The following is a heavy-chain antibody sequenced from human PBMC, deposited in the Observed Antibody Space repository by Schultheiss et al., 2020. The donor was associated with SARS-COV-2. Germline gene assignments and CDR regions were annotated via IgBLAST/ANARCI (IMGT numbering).Heavy chain of an antibody. CDR1: GYTFTGYY. CDR3: ARVVPIPWADYYYYGMDV. J-gene: IGHJ6*02. Sequence: ASVKVSCKASGYTFTGYYMHWVRQAPGQGLEWMGWINSRTGATDVAQKLQGRVTMTTDTSTSTAYMELRSLRSDDTAVYYCARVVPIPWADYYYYGMDVWGQGTTVTVSS. V-gene: IGHV1-2*02. CDR2: INSRTGAT. D-gene: IGHD2-2*02.